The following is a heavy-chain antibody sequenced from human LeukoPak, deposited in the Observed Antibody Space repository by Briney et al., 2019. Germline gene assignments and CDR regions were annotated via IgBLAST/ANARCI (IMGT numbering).Heavy chain of an antibody. V-gene: IGHV4-39*01. Sequence: SETLSLTCTVSGGSVSSSSYYWGWIRQPPGKGLEWIGSISYSGTNYNNTSLKSRFSVYIDTSKNQFSVKLTSVTAADTAMYYCASLGTLRSWGQGTLVTVSS. CDR2: ISYSGTN. J-gene: IGHJ5*02. CDR3: ASLGTLRS. D-gene: IGHD3-10*01. CDR1: GGSVSSSSYY.